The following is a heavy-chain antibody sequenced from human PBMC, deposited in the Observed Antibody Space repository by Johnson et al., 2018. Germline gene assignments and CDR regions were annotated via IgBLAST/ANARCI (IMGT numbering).Heavy chain of an antibody. CDR3: ATESTGDSAFEV. V-gene: IGHV3-7*04. J-gene: IGHJ3*01. CDR1: GFTFSSSW. D-gene: IGHD7-27*01. Sequence: VQLVEAGGGVVQPGRSLRLSCAASGFTFSSSWMHWVCQAPEKGLEWVADIKCDGSEKYYVDSGKGRFTISRDNAKSSLFLQMDSLKAEDTAVYYCATESTGDSAFEVWGQGTRVAVSS. CDR2: IKCDGSEK.